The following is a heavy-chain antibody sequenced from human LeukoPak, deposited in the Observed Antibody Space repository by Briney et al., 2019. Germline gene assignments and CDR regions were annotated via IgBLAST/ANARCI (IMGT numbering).Heavy chain of an antibody. CDR1: GGSISSGDYY. V-gene: IGHV4-30-4*01. Sequence: SETLSLTCTVSGGSISSGDYYRSWIRQPPGKGLEWIGYIYYSGSTYYNPSLKSRVTISVDTSKNQFSLKLSSVTAADTAVYYCARGPYGDYEVYYGMDVWGQGTTVTVSS. J-gene: IGHJ6*02. D-gene: IGHD4-17*01. CDR3: ARGPYGDYEVYYGMDV. CDR2: IYYSGST.